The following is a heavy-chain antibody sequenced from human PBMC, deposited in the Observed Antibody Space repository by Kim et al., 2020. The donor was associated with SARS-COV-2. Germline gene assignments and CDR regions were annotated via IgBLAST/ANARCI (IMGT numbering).Heavy chain of an antibody. J-gene: IGHJ6*02. CDR2: IKQDGSEK. V-gene: IGHV3-7*01. CDR3: AREASRLLWFGDPIGDYYYYGMDV. Sequence: GGSLRLFCAASGFTFSSYWMSWVRQAPGKGLEWVANIKQDGSEKYYVDSVKGRFTISRDNAKNSLYLQMNSLRAEDTAVYYCAREASRLLWFGDPIGDYYYYGMDVWGQGTTVTVSS. CDR1: GFTFSSYW. D-gene: IGHD3-10*01.